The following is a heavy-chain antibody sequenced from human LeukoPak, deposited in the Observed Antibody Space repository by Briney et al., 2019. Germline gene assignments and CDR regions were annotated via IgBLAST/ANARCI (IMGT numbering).Heavy chain of an antibody. V-gene: IGHV3-66*01. J-gene: IGHJ6*02. D-gene: IGHD2-15*01. CDR3: ARAGCSGNSCYYYYGMDV. CDR1: GFTPSSNY. CDR2: IYSGGST. Sequence: GGCLRLSRAASGFTPSSNYMSWVSQAPGKGLEWVSVIYSGGSTYYIDSVKGRFTISRDNSKNTLYLQMNSLTAEDTAVYYCARAGCSGNSCYYYYGMDVWGQGTTVTVS.